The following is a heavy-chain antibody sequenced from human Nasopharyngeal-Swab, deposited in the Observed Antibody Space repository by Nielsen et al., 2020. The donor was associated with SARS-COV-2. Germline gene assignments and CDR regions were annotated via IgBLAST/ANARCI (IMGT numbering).Heavy chain of an antibody. Sequence: GGSLRLSCKGSGYSFSTYWIGWVRQMPGKGLEWVGIIYPDDSDTRYSPSFQGQATISADKSINTAFLQWSSLKASDSGMYYCARHHWRGGSSSDAFDIWGQGTMVTVSS. V-gene: IGHV5-51*01. CDR3: ARHHWRGGSSSDAFDI. CDR1: GYSFSTYW. D-gene: IGHD2-15*01. CDR2: IYPDDSDT. J-gene: IGHJ3*02.